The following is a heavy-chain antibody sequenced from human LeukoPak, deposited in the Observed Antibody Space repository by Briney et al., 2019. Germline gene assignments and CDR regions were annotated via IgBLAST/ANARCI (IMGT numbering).Heavy chain of an antibody. CDR2: ISAYNGNT. J-gene: IGHJ4*02. CDR3: AIDYGGEKFDY. D-gene: IGHD2-21*01. V-gene: IGHV1-18*01. Sequence: GASVKVSCKASGGTFSSYAISWVRQAPGQGLEWMGWISAYNGNTNYAQKLQGRVTMTTETSTNTAYMELRSLRSDDTAVYYCAIDYGGEKFDYWGQGTLVTVSS. CDR1: GGTFSSYA.